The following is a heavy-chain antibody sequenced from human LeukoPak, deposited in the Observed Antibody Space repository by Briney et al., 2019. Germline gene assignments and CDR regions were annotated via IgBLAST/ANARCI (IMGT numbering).Heavy chain of an antibody. CDR1: GFTVSSNY. D-gene: IGHD4-17*01. CDR2: IYSGGST. J-gene: IGHJ6*02. V-gene: IGHV3-53*01. CDR3: ARADYGDYGGYYGMDV. Sequence: GGSLRLSCAASGFTVSSNYMSWVRQAPGKGLEWVSDIYSGGSTYYADSVKGRFTISRDNSKNTLYLQMNSLRAEDTAVYYCARADYGDYGGYYGMDVWGQGTTVTVSS.